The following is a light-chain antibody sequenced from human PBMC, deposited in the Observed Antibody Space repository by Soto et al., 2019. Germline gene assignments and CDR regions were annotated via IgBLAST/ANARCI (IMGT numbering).Light chain of an antibody. CDR3: QQRSDWPIT. CDR1: QSVSSN. Sequence: EIVMTQSPATLSVSPGERATLSCRASQSVSSNLAWYQQKPGQAPRLLIYGASTKATGIPARISGSGSGTDFTLTINSLEPDDLAVYYGQQRSDWPITFGQGTRLEI. V-gene: IGKV3-15*01. CDR2: GAS. J-gene: IGKJ5*01.